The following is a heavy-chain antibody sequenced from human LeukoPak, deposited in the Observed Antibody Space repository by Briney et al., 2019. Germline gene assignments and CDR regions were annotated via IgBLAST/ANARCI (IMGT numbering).Heavy chain of an antibody. Sequence: SETLSLTCTVSGGSISSYYWSWIRQPPGKGLEWIGYIYYSGSTNYNPSLKSRVTISVDTSKNQFSLKLSSVTAADTAVYYCARATGDYGDYYFDYWGQGTLVTVSS. CDR1: GGSISSYY. CDR2: IYYSGST. J-gene: IGHJ4*02. V-gene: IGHV4-59*01. D-gene: IGHD4-17*01. CDR3: ARATGDYGDYYFDY.